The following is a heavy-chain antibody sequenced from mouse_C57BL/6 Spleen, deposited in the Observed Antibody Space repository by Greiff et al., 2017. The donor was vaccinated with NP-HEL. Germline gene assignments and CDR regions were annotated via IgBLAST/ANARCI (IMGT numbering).Heavy chain of an antibody. Sequence: EVQLVESGGGLVQPKGSLKLSCAASGFTFNTYAMHWVRQAPGKGLEWVARIRSKSSNYATYYADSVKDRFTISRDDSQSMLYLQMNNLKTEDTAMYYCVRAQIYYDYDGFAYWGQGTLVTVSA. CDR1: GFTFNTYA. D-gene: IGHD2-4*01. CDR2: IRSKSSNYAT. V-gene: IGHV10-3*01. J-gene: IGHJ3*01. CDR3: VRAQIYYDYDGFAY.